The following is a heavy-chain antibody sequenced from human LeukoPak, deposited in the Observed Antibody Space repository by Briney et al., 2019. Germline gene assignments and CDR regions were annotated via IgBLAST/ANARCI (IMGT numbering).Heavy chain of an antibody. CDR1: GFTFSSYA. D-gene: IGHD2-15*01. Sequence: GGSLRLSCAASGFTFSSYAMSWVRQAPGKGLEWVSAISGSGGSTYYVDSVKGRFTISRDNSKNTLYLQMNSLRAEDTAVYYCAKAAGDIVVVVAATHAFDIWGQGTMVTVSS. J-gene: IGHJ3*02. V-gene: IGHV3-23*01. CDR3: AKAAGDIVVVVAATHAFDI. CDR2: ISGSGGST.